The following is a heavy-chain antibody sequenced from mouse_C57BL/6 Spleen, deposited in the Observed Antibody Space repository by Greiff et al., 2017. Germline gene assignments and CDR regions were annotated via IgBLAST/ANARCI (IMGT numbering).Heavy chain of an antibody. CDR2: ISDGGSYT. CDR3: ARVFYYYAMDY. CDR1: GFTFSSYA. Sequence: EVKLQESGGGLVKPGGSLKLSCAASGFTFSSYAMSWVRQTPEKRLEWVATISDGGSYTYYPDNVKGRFTISRDNAKNNLYLQMSHLKSEDTAMYYCARVFYYYAMDYWGQGTSVTVSS. V-gene: IGHV5-4*03. J-gene: IGHJ4*01.